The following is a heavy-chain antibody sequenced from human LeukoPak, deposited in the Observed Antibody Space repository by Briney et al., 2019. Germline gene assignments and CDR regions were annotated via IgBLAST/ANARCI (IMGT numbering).Heavy chain of an antibody. J-gene: IGHJ3*02. CDR3: AKGSRITMIVVVRSSAFDI. Sequence: PGGSLRLSCAASGFTFSNYAMSWVRQAPGKGLEWVSAISGSGGGTYYADSVKGRFTISRDNSENTLYLQMNSLRAEDTAVYYCAKGSRITMIVVVRSSAFDIWGQGTMVTVSS. CDR1: GFTFSNYA. V-gene: IGHV3-23*01. CDR2: ISGSGGGT. D-gene: IGHD3-22*01.